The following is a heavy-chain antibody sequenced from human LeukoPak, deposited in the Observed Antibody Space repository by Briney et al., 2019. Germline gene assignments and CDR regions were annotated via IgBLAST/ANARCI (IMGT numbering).Heavy chain of an antibody. CDR1: GFTFSAYH. Sequence: GGSLRLSCAASGFTFSAYHINWVRQAPGKGLEWISYISATGTTIHYADSVKGRFAISRDNAKSSLYLQMNSLRDEDTAVYYCARVWQDYSGVDYWGQGTLVTVSS. CDR3: ARVWQDYSGVDY. D-gene: IGHD2-21*01. V-gene: IGHV3-48*02. CDR2: ISATGTTI. J-gene: IGHJ4*02.